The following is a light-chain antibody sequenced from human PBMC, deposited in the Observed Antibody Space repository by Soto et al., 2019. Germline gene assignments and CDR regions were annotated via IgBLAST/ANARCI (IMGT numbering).Light chain of an antibody. CDR3: QQYGSSPIT. Sequence: EIVLTQSPGTLSLSPGERATLSCRASQSIIGTYLAWYQQKPGQAPRLLICGASSRATGIPDRFSGSGSGTDFIFTISRLEPEDFAVYYCQQYGSSPITFGQGTNVEIK. CDR2: GAS. J-gene: IGKJ1*01. CDR1: QSIIGTY. V-gene: IGKV3-20*01.